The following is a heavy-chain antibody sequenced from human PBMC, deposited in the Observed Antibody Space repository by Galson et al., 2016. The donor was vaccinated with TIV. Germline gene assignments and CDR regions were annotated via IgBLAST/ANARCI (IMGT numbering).Heavy chain of an antibody. CDR3: ATRRPFKYYSES. CDR1: GASVTSSSHY. J-gene: IGHJ4*02. V-gene: IGHV4-39*01. Sequence: SETLSLTCTVSGASVTSSSHYWGWIRQSPGKGLEWLGSRYYTGSIHHNPSLESRLTISADTSKNQFSMRLRSLTAADTAVYYCATRRPFKYYSESWGQGTLVTVAS. CDR2: RYYTGSI.